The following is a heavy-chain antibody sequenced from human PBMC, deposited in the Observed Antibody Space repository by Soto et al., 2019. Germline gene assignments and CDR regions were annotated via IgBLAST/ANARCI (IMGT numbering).Heavy chain of an antibody. CDR2: ISPKNGNT. D-gene: IGHD3-3*01. Sequence: LLLQSGAELKKPGASVKISCKASGYSFSSYGISWLRQAPGQGPEWMGRISPKNGNTNYAQNFQDRVTMTADTSSSTAYMELRGLRSDDTAKYYCATSYDSGFDPWGQGTLVTVSS. V-gene: IGHV1-18*04. J-gene: IGHJ5*02. CDR1: GYSFSSYG. CDR3: ATSYDSGFDP.